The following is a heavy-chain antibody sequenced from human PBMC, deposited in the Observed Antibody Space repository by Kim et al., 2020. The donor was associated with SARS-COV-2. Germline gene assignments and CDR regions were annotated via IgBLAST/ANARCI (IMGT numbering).Heavy chain of an antibody. CDR3: ARGGTGMIVALPDAFDI. CDR2: IKQDGSEK. D-gene: IGHD3-22*01. Sequence: GGSLRLSCAASGFTFSSYWMSWVRQAPGKGLEWVANIKQDGSEKYYVDSVKGRFTISRDNAKNSLYLQMNSLRAEDTAVYYCARGGTGMIVALPDAFDIWGQGTMVTVSS. J-gene: IGHJ3*02. CDR1: GFTFSSYW. V-gene: IGHV3-7*01.